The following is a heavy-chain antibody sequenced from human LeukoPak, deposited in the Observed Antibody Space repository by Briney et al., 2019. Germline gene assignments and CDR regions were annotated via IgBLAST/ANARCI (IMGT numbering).Heavy chain of an antibody. CDR3: AKIPRRAGYFDY. V-gene: IGHV3-23*01. J-gene: IGHJ4*02. Sequence: GGSLRLSCAASGCTLSSYAMSWVRQAPGKGLEWVSAISGSGGSTYYAHSVKGRFTISRDNSKNTLYLQMNSLRVDDTAVYDCAKIPRRAGYFDYWGQGTLVTVSS. CDR1: GCTLSSYA. CDR2: ISGSGGST. D-gene: IGHD1-14*01.